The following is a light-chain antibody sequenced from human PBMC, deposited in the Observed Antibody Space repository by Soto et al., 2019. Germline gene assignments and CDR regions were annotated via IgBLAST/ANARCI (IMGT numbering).Light chain of an antibody. Sequence: EAVLTQSPATLSLSPVERATLSCRASQSVSSNYLDWYQRKPGQAPRLLIYRVSSRATGVPDRFSGSGSGTDYTLTISRLEPEDFAVYYCQQYGNLPLTFGGGTKVDIK. CDR1: QSVSSNY. V-gene: IGKV3-20*01. CDR2: RVS. J-gene: IGKJ4*01. CDR3: QQYGNLPLT.